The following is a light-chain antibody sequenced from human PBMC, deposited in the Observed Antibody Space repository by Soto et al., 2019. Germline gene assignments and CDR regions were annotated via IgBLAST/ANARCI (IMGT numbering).Light chain of an antibody. CDR2: EAS. V-gene: IGLV2-18*01. J-gene: IGLJ1*01. Sequence: QSALTQPPSVSGSPGQSVTISCTGTSTDFVSYNRVSWYQQPPGTAPKLIIYEASNRPSGVPDRFSGSKSGNTASLTISGLQAADEADYYCTLYTSENTYFFGTGT. CDR1: STDFVSYNR. CDR3: TLYTSENTYF.